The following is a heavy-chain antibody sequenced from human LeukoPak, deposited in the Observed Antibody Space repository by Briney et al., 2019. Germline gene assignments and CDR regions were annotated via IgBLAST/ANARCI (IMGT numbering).Heavy chain of an antibody. Sequence: SETLSLTCTVSGGPISSYYWSWIRQPPGKGLEWIGYIYYSGSTNYNPSLKSRVTISVDTSKNQFSLKLSSVTAADTAVYYCARLGSWTNNWFDPWGQGTLVTVSS. J-gene: IGHJ5*02. CDR1: GGPISSYY. V-gene: IGHV4-59*01. CDR2: IYYSGST. D-gene: IGHD3/OR15-3a*01. CDR3: ARLGSWTNNWFDP.